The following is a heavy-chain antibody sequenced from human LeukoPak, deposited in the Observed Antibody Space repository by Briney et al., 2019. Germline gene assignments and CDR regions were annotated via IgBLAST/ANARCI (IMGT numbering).Heavy chain of an antibody. D-gene: IGHD6-13*01. CDR1: GFTFSSYN. Sequence: GGSLRLSCAASGFTFSSYNMNWVRQAPGKGLEWVSSISSSSSYIYYADSVKGRFTISRDNAKNSLYLQMNGLRAEDTAVYYCARVGSSWLPFDYWGQGTLVTVSS. J-gene: IGHJ4*02. CDR2: ISSSSSYI. CDR3: ARVGSSWLPFDY. V-gene: IGHV3-21*01.